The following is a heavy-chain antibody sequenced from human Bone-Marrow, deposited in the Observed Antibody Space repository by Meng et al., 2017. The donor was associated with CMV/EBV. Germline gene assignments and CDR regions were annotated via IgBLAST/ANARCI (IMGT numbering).Heavy chain of an antibody. CDR1: GGILNNYA. CDR2: IIPMFGTR. CDR3: ARGLYQWLTRGGGFYYDGMDV. D-gene: IGHD6-19*01. V-gene: IGHV1-69*05. Sequence: SVKVSCKAFGGILNNYAISWVRQAPGQGLEWVGGIIPMFGTRNYAQKFQGRVTITTHEPMNIVYMQLSSLSSEDTAAYYRARGLYQWLTRGGGFYYDGMDVWGQGTMVTVSS. J-gene: IGHJ6*02.